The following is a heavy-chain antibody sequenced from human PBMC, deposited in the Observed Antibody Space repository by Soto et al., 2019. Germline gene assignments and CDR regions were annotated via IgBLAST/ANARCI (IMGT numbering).Heavy chain of an antibody. D-gene: IGHD2-21*01. CDR2: FRPEDGET. Sequence: QVQLLQSGAEVRKPGASVKVSCKVSGYTLSELSIHWVRQAPGKGLEWMGGFRPEDGETIYAPKFQDRVTMTEDTSTDTAYMELSGLRSEDTAIYYCTTSAYCGGVSCPSGAFDIWGQGTMVSVFS. CDR1: GYTLSELS. CDR3: TTSAYCGGVSCPSGAFDI. J-gene: IGHJ3*02. V-gene: IGHV1-24*01.